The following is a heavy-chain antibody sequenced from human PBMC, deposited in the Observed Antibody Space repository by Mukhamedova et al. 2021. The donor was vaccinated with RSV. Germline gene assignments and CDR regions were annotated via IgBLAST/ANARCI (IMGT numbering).Heavy chain of an antibody. CDR3: TRHSGYCSGGTCQSGSDY. Sequence: GLEWMGRIDPSDSYSNYSPSFRGHVTMSVDRSISTAYLQWNSLQASDTAMYYCTRHSGYCSGGTCQSGSDYWDQGTLVTVSS. CDR2: IDPSDSYS. J-gene: IGHJ4*02. V-gene: IGHV5-10-1*01. D-gene: IGHD2-15*01.